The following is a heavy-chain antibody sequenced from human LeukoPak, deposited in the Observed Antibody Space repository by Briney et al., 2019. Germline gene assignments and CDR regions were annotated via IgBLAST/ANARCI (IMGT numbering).Heavy chain of an antibody. CDR3: ARERAYCSGGSCYSFWFGP. D-gene: IGHD2-15*01. CDR1: GFTLSSYW. V-gene: IGHV3-74*01. Sequence: GGSLRLSCAASGFTLSSYWMHWVRQAPGKGLVWVSRINSDGSSTSYADSVKGRFTISRDNAKNTLYLQMNSLRAEDTAVYYCARERAYCSGGSCYSFWFGPWGQGTLVTVSS. CDR2: INSDGSST. J-gene: IGHJ5*02.